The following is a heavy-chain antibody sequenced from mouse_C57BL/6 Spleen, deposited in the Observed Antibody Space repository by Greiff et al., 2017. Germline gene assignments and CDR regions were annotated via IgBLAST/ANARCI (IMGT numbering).Heavy chain of an antibody. V-gene: IGHV1-76*01. Sequence: QVQLKESGAELVRPGASVRLSCKASGYPFPDYYITWVKQRHGQGLEWIERIYPGIGNTYDNEKFKGKATLTAEKSSSTAYMQLSSLTSEDSAVYFCARSDYYGSSEYFDVWGTGTTVTVSS. CDR3: ARSDYYGSSEYFDV. D-gene: IGHD1-1*01. J-gene: IGHJ1*03. CDR1: GYPFPDYY. CDR2: IYPGIGNT.